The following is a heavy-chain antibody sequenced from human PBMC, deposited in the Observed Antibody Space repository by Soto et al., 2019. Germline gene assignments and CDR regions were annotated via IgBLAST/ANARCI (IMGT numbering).Heavy chain of an antibody. CDR3: ARDSLAFFDS. CDR2: IYSSGST. CDR1: GGSISSYY. V-gene: IGHV4-59*01. D-gene: IGHD5-12*01. J-gene: IGHJ4*02. Sequence: PSETLSLTCTVSGGSISSYYWSWIRQPPGKGLEWIGYIYSSGSTLYNPSLKSRVIISVDTSMNQFSLKLSSVTAADTAVYYCARDSLAFFDSWGQGTLVTAPQ.